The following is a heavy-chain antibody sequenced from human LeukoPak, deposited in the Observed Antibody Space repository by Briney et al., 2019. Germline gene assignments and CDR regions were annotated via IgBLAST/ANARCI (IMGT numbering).Heavy chain of an antibody. CDR1: GFTVRSNF. D-gene: IGHD3-3*01. CDR3: ARDRDGVSFDF. Sequence: GGSLRLSCATSGFTVRSNFMSWVRQAPGKGLEWVANMYSGGNTDYADSVKGRSTISKDSSRNTLYLQMNSLRVEDTALYYCARDRDGVSFDFWGRGTLVTVSS. CDR2: MYSGGNT. J-gene: IGHJ4*02. V-gene: IGHV3-53*01.